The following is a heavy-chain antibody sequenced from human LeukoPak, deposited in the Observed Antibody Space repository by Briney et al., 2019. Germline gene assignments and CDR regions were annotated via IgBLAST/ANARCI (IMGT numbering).Heavy chain of an antibody. CDR1: GFTFSSYS. Sequence: GGSLRLSCAASGFTFSSYSMNWVRQAPGKGLEWVAYIQYDGSNEQYADSVKGRFSISRDSSKNILYLQMNSLRAEDTAVYYCAKDRCSNGVGCYYYYMDVWGKGTTVTISS. CDR2: IQYDGSNE. CDR3: AKDRCSNGVGCYYYYMDV. V-gene: IGHV3-30*02. D-gene: IGHD2-8*01. J-gene: IGHJ6*03.